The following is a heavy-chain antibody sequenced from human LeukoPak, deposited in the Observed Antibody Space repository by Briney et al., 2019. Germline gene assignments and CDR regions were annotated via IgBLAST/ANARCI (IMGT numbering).Heavy chain of an antibody. CDR2: IIPIFGTA. D-gene: IGHD5-18*01. Sequence: SVKVSCKASGGTFSSYVINWVRQAPGQGLEWTGGIIPIFGTANYAQKFQGRVTITADKSTSTAYMELSSLRSEDTAVYYCARAGYSYGLFDYWGQGTLVTVSS. J-gene: IGHJ4*02. CDR1: GGTFSSYV. V-gene: IGHV1-69*06. CDR3: ARAGYSYGLFDY.